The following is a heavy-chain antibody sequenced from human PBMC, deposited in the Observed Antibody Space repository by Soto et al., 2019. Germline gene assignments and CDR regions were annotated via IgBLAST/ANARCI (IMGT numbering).Heavy chain of an antibody. D-gene: IGHD6-13*01. V-gene: IGHV4-4*02. Sequence: SEPLSLTCAVSGESISSSHCLTRVRQPPEKRLEWIGEIHHSGHNNYNPSLKGRVAISVDKSKSQFSLRVSSVTAADTAVYYWAKDTMFAAARRGLVVWGQGTTVTVSS. CDR2: IHHSGHN. J-gene: IGHJ6*02. CDR3: AKDTMFAAARRGLVV. CDR1: GESISSSHC.